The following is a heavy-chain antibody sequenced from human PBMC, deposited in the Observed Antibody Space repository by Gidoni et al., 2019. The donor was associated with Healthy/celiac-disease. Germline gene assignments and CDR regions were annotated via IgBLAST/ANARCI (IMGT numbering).Heavy chain of an antibody. CDR1: GGSISSSSYY. D-gene: IGHD3-22*01. CDR2: IYYSGST. V-gene: IGHV4-39*01. J-gene: IGHJ5*02. Sequence: PGLVKPSETLSLTCTVSGGSISSSSYYWGWIRQPPGKGLEWIGSIYYSGSTYYNPALKSRFTISVDTSKNQFSLKLSFVPAADTALYYCARVHYDSSVYYFGNWFDPWGQGTLVTVSS. CDR3: ARVHYDSSVYYFGNWFDP.